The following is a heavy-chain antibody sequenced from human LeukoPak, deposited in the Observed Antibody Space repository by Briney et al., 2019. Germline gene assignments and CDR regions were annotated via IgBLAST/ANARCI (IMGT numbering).Heavy chain of an antibody. CDR1: GYSISSGYY. CDR2: IYYSGST. CDR3: AREVSYSGYYFDY. V-gene: IGHV4-38-2*02. J-gene: IGHJ4*02. D-gene: IGHD3-10*01. Sequence: SETLSLTCTVSGYSISSGYYWGWIRQPPGKGLEWIGYIYYSGSTNYNPSLKSRVTISVDTSKNQFSLKLSSVTAADTAVYYCAREVSYSGYYFDYWGQGTLVTVSS.